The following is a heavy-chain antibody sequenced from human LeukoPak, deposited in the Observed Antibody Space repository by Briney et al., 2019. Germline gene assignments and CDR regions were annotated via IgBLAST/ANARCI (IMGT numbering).Heavy chain of an antibody. V-gene: IGHV4-59*01. CDR3: ARVDYGGNQLRYYYFDY. Sequence: SETLSLTCTVSGGSISSYYWSWIRQPPGKVLEWIGYIYYSGTTNYNPSLKSRVTISVDTSKNQFSLKLSSVTAADTALYYCARVDYGGNQLRYYYFDYWGQGTLVTVSS. D-gene: IGHD4-23*01. J-gene: IGHJ4*02. CDR2: IYYSGTT. CDR1: GGSISSYY.